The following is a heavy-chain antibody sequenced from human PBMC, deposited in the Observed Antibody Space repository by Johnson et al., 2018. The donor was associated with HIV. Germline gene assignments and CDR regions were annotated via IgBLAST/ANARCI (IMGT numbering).Heavy chain of an antibody. CDR2: IWYDGSNK. D-gene: IGHD3-22*01. CDR1: GFSFSSYG. Sequence: QMQLVESGGGVVQPGRSLRLSCAASGFSFSSYGMHWVRQAPGKGLEWVEVIWYDGSNKYYADSVKGRFTISRDNSKNTLYLQLNSLKAEDTAVYYCAKDEGYYDSSGCDVIEIWGQGTMVTVSS. V-gene: IGHV3-33*06. J-gene: IGHJ3*02. CDR3: AKDEGYYDSSGCDVIEI.